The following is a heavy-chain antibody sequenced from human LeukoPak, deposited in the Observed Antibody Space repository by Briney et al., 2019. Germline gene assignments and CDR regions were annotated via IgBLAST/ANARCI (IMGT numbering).Heavy chain of an antibody. Sequence: GGSLRLSCAASGFTFSSYAMSWVRQAPGEGLEWVSAISGSGGSTYYADSVKGRFTISRDNSKNTLYLQMNSLRAEDTAVYYCAKGNYDFWSGYYTAAFDIWGQGTMVTVSS. J-gene: IGHJ3*02. D-gene: IGHD3-3*01. V-gene: IGHV3-23*01. CDR3: AKGNYDFWSGYYTAAFDI. CDR2: ISGSGGST. CDR1: GFTFSSYA.